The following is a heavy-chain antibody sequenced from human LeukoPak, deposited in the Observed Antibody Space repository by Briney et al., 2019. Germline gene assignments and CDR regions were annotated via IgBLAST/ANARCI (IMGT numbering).Heavy chain of an antibody. J-gene: IGHJ4*02. CDR1: GFTFSNYE. CDR2: ISGSGDNT. D-gene: IGHD3-22*01. Sequence: GGSLRLSCAASGFTFSNYEMNWVRQAPGKGLEWVSAISGSGDNTYYADSVKGRFTISRDSAKDSLFLQMNSLRAEDTAVYYCARALHDSSGYYFDYWGQGTLVTVSS. CDR3: ARALHDSSGYYFDY. V-gene: IGHV3-21*01.